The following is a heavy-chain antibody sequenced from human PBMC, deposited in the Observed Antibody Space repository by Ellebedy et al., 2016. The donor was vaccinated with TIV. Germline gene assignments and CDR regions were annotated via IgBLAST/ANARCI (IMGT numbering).Heavy chain of an antibody. CDR3: ARVGHDILTGYYEDS. Sequence: SETLSLXXAVSGGSISSGDYYWSWIRQPPGKGLECIGYIYYSGSTYYNPSLKSRVTISVDTSKNQFSLKLSSVTAADTAVYYCARVGHDILTGYYEDSWGQGTLVTVSS. J-gene: IGHJ4*02. D-gene: IGHD3-9*01. CDR2: IYYSGST. V-gene: IGHV4-30-4*01. CDR1: GGSISSGDYY.